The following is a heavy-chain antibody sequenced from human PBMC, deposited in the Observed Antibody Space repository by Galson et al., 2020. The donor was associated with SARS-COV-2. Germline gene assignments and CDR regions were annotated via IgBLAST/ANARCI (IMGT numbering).Heavy chain of an antibody. CDR3: AKDRKGDWHSYYYDSSGYYNSDAFDI. V-gene: IGHV3-30*18. CDR1: GFTFSSYG. Sequence: TGGSLRLSCAASGFTFSSYGMHWVRQAPGKGLEWVAVISYDGSNKYYADSVKGRFTISRDNSKNTLYLQMNSLRAEDTAVYYCAKDRKGDWHSYYYDSSGYYNSDAFDIWGQGTMVTVSS. D-gene: IGHD3-22*01. CDR2: ISYDGSNK. J-gene: IGHJ3*02.